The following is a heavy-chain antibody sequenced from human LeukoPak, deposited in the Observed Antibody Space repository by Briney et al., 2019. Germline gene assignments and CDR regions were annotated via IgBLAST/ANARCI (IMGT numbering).Heavy chain of an antibody. V-gene: IGHV3-9*01. CDR3: AKVSSGWYGPYYFDY. J-gene: IGHJ4*02. Sequence: GRSLRLSCAASGFTFDDYAMHWVRQAPGKGLEWVSGISWSSGSIGYADSVKGRFTISRDNAKNSLYLQMNSLRAEDTALYYCAKVSSGWYGPYYFDYWGQGTLVTVSS. CDR2: ISWSSGSI. D-gene: IGHD6-19*01. CDR1: GFTFDDYA.